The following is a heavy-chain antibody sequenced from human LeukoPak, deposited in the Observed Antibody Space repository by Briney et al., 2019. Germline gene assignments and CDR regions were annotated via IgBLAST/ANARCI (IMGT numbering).Heavy chain of an antibody. J-gene: IGHJ4*02. CDR3: ATMTTVTTFPPHYFDY. Sequence: ASVKVSRKASGGTFSSYGISWVRQAPGQGLEWMGWISAYNGNTNYAQKLQGRVTMTTDTSTSTAYMELRSLRSDDTAVYYCATMTTVTTFPPHYFDYWGQGTLVTVSS. V-gene: IGHV1-18*01. CDR2: ISAYNGNT. CDR1: GGTFSSYG. D-gene: IGHD4-17*01.